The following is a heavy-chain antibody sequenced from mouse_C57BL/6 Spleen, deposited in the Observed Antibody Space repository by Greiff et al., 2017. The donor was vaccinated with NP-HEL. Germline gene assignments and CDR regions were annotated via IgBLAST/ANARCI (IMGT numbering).Heavy chain of an antibody. CDR2: ISSGGSYT. CDR3: ARRGIYYDYDGCAY. D-gene: IGHD2-4*01. CDR1: GFTFSSYG. J-gene: IGHJ3*01. Sequence: EVQLVESGGDLVKPGGSLKLSCAASGFTFSSYGMSWVRQTPDKRLEWVATISSGGSYTYYPDSVKGRFTISRDNAKNTLYLQMSSLKSEDTAMYYCARRGIYYDYDGCAYWGQGTLVTVSA. V-gene: IGHV5-6*01.